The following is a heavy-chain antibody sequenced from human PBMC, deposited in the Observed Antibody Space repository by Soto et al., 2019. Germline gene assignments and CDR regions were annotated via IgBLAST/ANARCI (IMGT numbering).Heavy chain of an antibody. Sequence: QLQLQESGPGLXKPSETLSLTXTXSGGSLNSNTYYWGWIRQPPGKGLEWIGSIYYSGSTYYNPSLKIRGPISVNTSKNQFSPKLSSGTAADTSVYYCSRQEGYCSSTSGYFYAFDIWGQGTIVTVSS. D-gene: IGHD2-2*01. J-gene: IGHJ3*02. V-gene: IGHV4-39*01. CDR1: GGSLNSNTYY. CDR3: SRQEGYCSSTSGYFYAFDI. CDR2: IYYSGST.